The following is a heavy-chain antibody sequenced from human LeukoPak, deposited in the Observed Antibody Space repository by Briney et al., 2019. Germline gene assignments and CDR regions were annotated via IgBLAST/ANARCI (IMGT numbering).Heavy chain of an antibody. Sequence: SETLSLTCTVSGGSISSSNYYWGWIRQPPGKGLEWIGSIYYSGSTYYSPSLKSRVTISVDTSKNQFSLKLSSVTAADTAVYYCARLYYYDTSGSYFTGFDYWGQGTLVTVSS. V-gene: IGHV4-39*07. D-gene: IGHD3-22*01. J-gene: IGHJ4*02. CDR2: IYYSGST. CDR3: ARLYYYDTSGSYFTGFDY. CDR1: GGSISSSNYY.